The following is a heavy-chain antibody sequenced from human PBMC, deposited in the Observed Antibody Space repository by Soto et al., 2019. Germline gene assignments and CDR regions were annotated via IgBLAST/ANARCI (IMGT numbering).Heavy chain of an antibody. J-gene: IGHJ6*02. D-gene: IGHD6-13*01. V-gene: IGHV1-3*05. CDR2: INAGNGNT. CDR3: ARVIAAALLLRNYYYGMDV. Sequence: QVQLVQSGAEEKKPGASVKVSCKASGYTFTSYAMHWVRQAPGQRLEWMGWINAGNGNTKYSQKFQGRVTITRDTSASTAYVELSSLRSEDTAVYYCARVIAAALLLRNYYYGMDVWGQGTTVTVSS. CDR1: GYTFTSYA.